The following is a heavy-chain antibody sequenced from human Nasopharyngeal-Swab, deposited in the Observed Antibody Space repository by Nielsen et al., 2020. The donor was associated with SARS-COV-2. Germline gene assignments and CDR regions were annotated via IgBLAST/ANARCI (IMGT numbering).Heavy chain of an antibody. V-gene: IGHV4-59*08. CDR1: GGSISSYY. J-gene: IGHJ3*02. Sequence: GSLRLSCTVSGGSISSYYWSWIRQPPGKGLEWIGYIYYSGSTNYNPSLKSRVTIPVDTSKNQFSLKLSSVTAADTAVYYCARRSLGYYDSSGSAVHVAFDIWGQGTMVTVSS. CDR2: IYYSGST. CDR3: ARRSLGYYDSSGSAVHVAFDI. D-gene: IGHD3-22*01.